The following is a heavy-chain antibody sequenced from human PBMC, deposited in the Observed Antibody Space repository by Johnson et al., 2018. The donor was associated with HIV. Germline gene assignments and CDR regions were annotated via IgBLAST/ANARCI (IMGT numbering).Heavy chain of an antibody. Sequence: VLLVESGGDVVQPGGSLRLSCAASGFSFSSYGIHWVRQAPGKGLEWVAFTQYDGSNKYYVDSVKGRFTISRDNAKKAVYLQMNNLRAEDTAVYFCAKETRDSRSAFDIWGQGTMVTVSS. J-gene: IGHJ3*02. D-gene: IGHD3-22*01. V-gene: IGHV3-30*02. CDR3: AKETRDSRSAFDI. CDR1: GFSFSSYG. CDR2: TQYDGSNK.